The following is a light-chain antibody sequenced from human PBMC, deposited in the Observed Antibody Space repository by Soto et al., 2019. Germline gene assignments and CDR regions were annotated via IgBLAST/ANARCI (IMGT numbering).Light chain of an antibody. CDR2: EGS. CDR3: CSYAGSSTVV. Sequence: QSVLTQPASVSGSPGQSIPIPCTGTSSDVGSYNLVSCYQQHPGKAPKLMIYEGSKRPSGVSNRFSGSKSGNTASLTISGLQAEDEADYYCCSYAGSSTVVFGGGTKLTVL. CDR1: SSDVGSYNL. J-gene: IGLJ2*01. V-gene: IGLV2-23*01.